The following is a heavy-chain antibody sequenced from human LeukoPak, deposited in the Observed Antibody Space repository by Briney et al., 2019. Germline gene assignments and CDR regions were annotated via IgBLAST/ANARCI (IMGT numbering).Heavy chain of an antibody. D-gene: IGHD5-18*01. J-gene: IGHJ4*02. Sequence: GSLRLSCAASGFTFSSYAMNWVRQAPGKGLEWVSSISSSSSYIYYADSVKGRFTISRDNAKNSLYLQMNSLRAEDTAVYYCASVVDTAMDGVFDYWGQGTLVTVSS. CDR1: GFTFSSYA. CDR3: ASVVDTAMDGVFDY. CDR2: ISSSSSYI. V-gene: IGHV3-21*01.